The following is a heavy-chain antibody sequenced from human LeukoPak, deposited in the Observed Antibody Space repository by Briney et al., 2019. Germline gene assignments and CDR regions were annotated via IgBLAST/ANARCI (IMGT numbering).Heavy chain of an antibody. CDR3: ARVVRFCSSTSCSYYDY. V-gene: IGHV1-2*02. CDR2: INPNSGGT. Sequence: GASVKVSCKASGYTFTGYYMHWVRQAPGQGLEWMGWINPNSGGTNYAQKFQGRVTMTRDTSISTAYMELSRLRSDDTAVYYCARVVRFCSSTSCSYYDYWGQGTLVTVSS. D-gene: IGHD2-2*01. J-gene: IGHJ4*02. CDR1: GYTFTGYY.